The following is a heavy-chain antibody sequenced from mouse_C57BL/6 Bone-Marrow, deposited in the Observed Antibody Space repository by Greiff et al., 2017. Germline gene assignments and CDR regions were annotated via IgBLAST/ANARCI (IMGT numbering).Heavy chain of an antibody. CDR3: ARGALTGFDY. CDR2: IYWDDDK. V-gene: IGHV8-12*01. Sequence: QVTLKESGPGILQSSQTLSLTCSFSGFSLSTSGMGVSWFRHPSGKGLEWLAHIYWDDDKRYNPSMKSRLTIAKDTSSTQVFLKITRSDDADTAKYDCARGALTGFDYWGQGTTLTVSS. CDR1: GFSLSTSGMG. D-gene: IGHD4-1*01. J-gene: IGHJ2*01.